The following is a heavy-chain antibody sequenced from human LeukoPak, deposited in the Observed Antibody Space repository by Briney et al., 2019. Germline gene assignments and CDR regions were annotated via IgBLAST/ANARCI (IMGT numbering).Heavy chain of an antibody. CDR3: ERDYYYDSSGFLCRDY. CDR2: ISAYNGNT. V-gene: IGHV1-18*01. D-gene: IGHD3-22*01. CDR1: GYTFTSYG. Sequence: ASVKVSCKASGYTFTSYGISWVRQAPGQGLEWMGWISAYNGNTNYAQKLQGRVTMTTDTSTSTAYMELRSLKSDDTAVYYCERDYYYDSSGFLCRDYWGQGTLVTVSS. J-gene: IGHJ4*02.